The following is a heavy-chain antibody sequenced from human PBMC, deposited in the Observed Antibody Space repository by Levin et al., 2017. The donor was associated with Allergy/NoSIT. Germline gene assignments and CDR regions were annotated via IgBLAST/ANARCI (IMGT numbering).Heavy chain of an antibody. CDR3: AKDHSSSRPSLGLYHYYYMDV. V-gene: IGHV3-30*18. D-gene: IGHD6-13*01. CDR2: ISYDGNDK. Sequence: GGSPRLSCEVSGFTFSNYGMHWVRQAPGKGLEWVAVISYDGNDKYHAESVKGRFTISRDNPKNTLYLQMHSPRPEDTAVYYCAKDHSSSRPSLGLYHYYYMDVWGKGTTVTVSS. J-gene: IGHJ6*03. CDR1: GFTFSNYG.